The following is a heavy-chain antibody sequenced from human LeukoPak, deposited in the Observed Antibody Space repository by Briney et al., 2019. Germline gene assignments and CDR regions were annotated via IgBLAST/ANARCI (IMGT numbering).Heavy chain of an antibody. J-gene: IGHJ4*02. D-gene: IGHD5-12*01. CDR1: GFSLTTSGVG. V-gene: IGHV2-5*02. CDR3: VHGRYGGNLAY. Sequence: SGPTLVNPTQTLTLTSTFSGFSLTTSGVGVGWIRQPPRKALEWLAFIYWDDGKRYRPSLKSRLTISKDTSKNQVVLTMTDMDLVDTATYYCVHGRYGGNLAYWGQGTRVTVSS. CDR2: IYWDDGK.